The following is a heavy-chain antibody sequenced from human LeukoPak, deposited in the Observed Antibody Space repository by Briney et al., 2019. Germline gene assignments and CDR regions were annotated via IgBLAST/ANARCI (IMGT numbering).Heavy chain of an antibody. CDR1: GFTFSSYA. CDR2: ISYDGSNK. Sequence: GRSLRLPCAASGFTFSSYAMHWVRQAPGKGLEWVAVISYDGSNKYYADSVKGRFTISRDNSKNTLYLQMNSLRAEDMAVYYCARREEERLRPVGSFDYWGQGTLVTVSS. D-gene: IGHD1-26*01. J-gene: IGHJ4*02. V-gene: IGHV3-30-3*01. CDR3: ARREEERLRPVGSFDY.